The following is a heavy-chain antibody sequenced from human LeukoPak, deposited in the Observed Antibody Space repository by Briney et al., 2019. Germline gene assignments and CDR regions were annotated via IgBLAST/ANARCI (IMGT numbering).Heavy chain of an antibody. CDR3: AKAEPTEQLVLYYYYYMDV. Sequence: PGGSLRLSCAASGFTFSSYAMSWVRQAPGKGLEWVSAISGSGSSTYYADSVKGRFTISRDNSKNTLYLQMNSLRAVDTAVYYCAKAEPTEQLVLYYYYYMDVWGKGTTVTVSS. CDR1: GFTFSSYA. D-gene: IGHD6-13*01. V-gene: IGHV3-23*01. J-gene: IGHJ6*03. CDR2: ISGSGSST.